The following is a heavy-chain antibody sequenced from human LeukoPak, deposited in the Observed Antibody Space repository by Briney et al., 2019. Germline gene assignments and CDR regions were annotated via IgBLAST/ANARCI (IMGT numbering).Heavy chain of an antibody. Sequence: SQTLSLTCTVSGGSISSGSYYWSWIRQPAGKGLEWIGRIYTSGSTNYNPSHKSRVTISVDTSKNQFSLKLSFVTAADTAVYYCARDDLSNSNFDYWGQGTLVTVSS. J-gene: IGHJ4*02. CDR3: ARDDLSNSNFDY. CDR1: GGSISSGSYY. D-gene: IGHD4-11*01. V-gene: IGHV4-61*02. CDR2: IYTSGST.